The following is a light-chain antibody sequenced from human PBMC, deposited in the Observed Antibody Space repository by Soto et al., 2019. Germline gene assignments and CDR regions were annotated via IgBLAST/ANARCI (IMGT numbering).Light chain of an antibody. CDR3: QQSYSTPRT. J-gene: IGKJ1*01. V-gene: IGKV1-39*01. CDR2: SAS. Sequence: DIQMTQSPSSLSASVGDRVTITCRASQSISSYLNWYQQKPGKAPKLLIYSASSLQNGVKSRFSGSGSETDFTLTISSLQPEDFATYYCQQSYSTPRTFGQGTKVEIK. CDR1: QSISSY.